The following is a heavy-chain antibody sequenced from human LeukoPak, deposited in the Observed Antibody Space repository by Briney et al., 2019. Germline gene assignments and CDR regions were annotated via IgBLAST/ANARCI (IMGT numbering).Heavy chain of an antibody. CDR1: GYTFTSYY. CDR2: INPSGGST. J-gene: IGHJ3*02. V-gene: IGHV1-46*01. Sequence: ASVKVSCKASGYTFTSYYMHWVRQAPGQGLEWMGIINPSGGSTIYAQKFQGRVTMTEDTSTDTAYMELSSLRSEDTAVYYCATEKVLVGALGAFDIRGQGTMVTVSS. D-gene: IGHD1-26*01. CDR3: ATEKVLVGALGAFDI.